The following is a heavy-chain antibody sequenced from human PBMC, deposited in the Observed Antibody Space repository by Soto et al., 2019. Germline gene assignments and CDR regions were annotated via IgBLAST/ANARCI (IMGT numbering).Heavy chain of an antibody. CDR2: ISGTGNSI. CDR1: GFTFGSYA. D-gene: IGHD2-15*01. CDR3: AKDPRSVVAPNYFDY. J-gene: IGHJ4*02. V-gene: IGHV3-23*01. Sequence: EVQVLESGGYLVQPGGSLRLSCVASGFTFGSYAMSWVRQAPGKGLEWVSVISGTGNSIYYGDSVKGRFTISRDNSKNTLYLQMNSLRVEDTAVYYCAKDPRSVVAPNYFDYWGQGTLVTVSS.